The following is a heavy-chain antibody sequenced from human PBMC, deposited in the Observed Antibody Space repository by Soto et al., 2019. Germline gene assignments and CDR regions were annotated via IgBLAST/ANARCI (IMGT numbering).Heavy chain of an antibody. D-gene: IGHD4-17*01. Sequence: GGSLRLSCAASGFTFSSYAMSWVRQAPGKGLEWVSAISGSGGSTYYADSVKGRFTISRDNSKNTLFLQMNSLRAEDSAVYYCAKRDTRYGDYYFDYWGQGTLVTVSS. J-gene: IGHJ4*02. V-gene: IGHV3-23*01. CDR3: AKRDTRYGDYYFDY. CDR2: ISGSGGST. CDR1: GFTFSSYA.